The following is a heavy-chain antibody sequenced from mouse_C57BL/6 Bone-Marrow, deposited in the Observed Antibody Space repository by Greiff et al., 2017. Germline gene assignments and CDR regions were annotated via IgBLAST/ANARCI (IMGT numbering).Heavy chain of an antibody. J-gene: IGHJ3*01. D-gene: IGHD2-4*01. CDR3: AREDPIYYDYDGAWFAY. V-gene: IGHV1-81*01. CDR1: GYTFTSYG. CDR2: IYPRSGNT. Sequence: VQLQQSGAELARPGASVKLSCKASGYTFTSYGISWVKQRTGQGLEWIGEIYPRSGNTYYNEKLKGKDTLTADKSSSTAYIELRSLTSDDSAVYFCAREDPIYYDYDGAWFAYWGQGTLVTVSA.